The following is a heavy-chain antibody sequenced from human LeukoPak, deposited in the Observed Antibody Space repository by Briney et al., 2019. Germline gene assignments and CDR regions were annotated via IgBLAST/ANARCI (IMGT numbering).Heavy chain of an antibody. D-gene: IGHD3-22*01. CDR1: GGSISSSNW. V-gene: IGHV4-4*02. CDR2: IYHSGST. J-gene: IGHJ5*02. CDR3: ARNSYYYDSSGPRFDP. Sequence: SETLSLTCAVSGGSISSSNWWSWVRQPPGKGLEWIGEIYHSGSTNYNPSLKSRVTIAVDKSKNQFSLKLSSVTAADTAVYYCARNSYYYDSSGPRFDPWGQGTLVTVSS.